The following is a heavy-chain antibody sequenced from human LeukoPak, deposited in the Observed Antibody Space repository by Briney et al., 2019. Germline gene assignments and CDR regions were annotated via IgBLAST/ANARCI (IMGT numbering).Heavy chain of an antibody. D-gene: IGHD5-24*01. Sequence: GGSLRLSCAASGFTFSSYAMSWVRQAPGKGLVWVSGISTDGRSIVYADSVKGRFTISRDNANNMLYLQLNSLRPEDTAVYYCVVDFQYNCPWGQGTLVTVSS. CDR3: VVDFQYNCP. J-gene: IGHJ5*02. V-gene: IGHV3-74*01. CDR1: GFTFSSYA. CDR2: ISTDGRSI.